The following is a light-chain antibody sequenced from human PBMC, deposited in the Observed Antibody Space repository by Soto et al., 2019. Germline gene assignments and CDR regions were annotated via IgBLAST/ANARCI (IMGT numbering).Light chain of an antibody. V-gene: IGKV4-1*01. CDR1: RSILYSSNNKNY. Sequence: DIVMTQSPDSLAVSLGERATINCKSSRSILYSSNNKNYLAWYQQKAGQPPKLLIYWASTRESGVPDRFSGSGPGTDFTLTISSLQAEDVAVYYCQQCYSVPYTFGQGTKLEIK. CDR2: WAS. CDR3: QQCYSVPYT. J-gene: IGKJ2*01.